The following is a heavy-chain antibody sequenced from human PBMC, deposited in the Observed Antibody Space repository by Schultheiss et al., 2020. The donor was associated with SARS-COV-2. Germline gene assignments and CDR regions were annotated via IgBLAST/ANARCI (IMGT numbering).Heavy chain of an antibody. Sequence: VKVSCKTSGGAFSNYAISWVRQAPGQGLEWMGWINPNSGGTNYAQKFQGRVTITADKSTSTAYMELSSLRSEDTAVYYCATGPALIAAAGSWSVWGQGTTVTVSS. CDR3: ATGPALIAAAGSWSV. V-gene: IGHV1-69*10. D-gene: IGHD6-13*01. CDR1: GGAFSNYA. J-gene: IGHJ6*02. CDR2: INPNSGGT.